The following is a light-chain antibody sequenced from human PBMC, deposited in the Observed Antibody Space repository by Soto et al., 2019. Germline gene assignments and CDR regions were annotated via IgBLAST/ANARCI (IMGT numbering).Light chain of an antibody. V-gene: IGKV1-27*01. J-gene: IGKJ1*01. CDR2: GAS. CDR1: QDITNF. CDR3: QKYNSAPRT. Sequence: DIQMTQSPSSLSASVGDRVTITCRASQDITNFVAWYQQKPGKVPKLLIYGASALRSGVPSRFSGSGSGTDFTLTISSLQPEDGATYFCQKYNSAPRTFGQGTKLEIK.